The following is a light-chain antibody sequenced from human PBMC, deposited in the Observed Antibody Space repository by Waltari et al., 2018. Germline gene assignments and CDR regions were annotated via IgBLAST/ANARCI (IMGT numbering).Light chain of an antibody. CDR3: QQANSFPPT. J-gene: IGKJ3*01. V-gene: IGKV1D-12*01. CDR2: AAS. CDR1: QDVARW. Sequence: TCRASQDVARWLAWYQQKPGKAPILLIYAASSLHSGVPSRFSGSGSGTDFTLTISSLQPDDFATYSCQQANSFPPTFVPGTTVDIK.